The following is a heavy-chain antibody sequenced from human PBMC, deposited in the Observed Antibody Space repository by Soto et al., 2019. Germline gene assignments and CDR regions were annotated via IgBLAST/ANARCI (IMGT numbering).Heavy chain of an antibody. CDR1: GYTFTSYH. J-gene: IGHJ4*02. V-gene: IGHV1-18*01. CDR3: ARDTPPTDY. Sequence: QVQLVQSGAEVKKPGASVKVSGKTSGYTFTSYHISWVRQAPGQGLEWMGWISDYNTNTNYAQKFQGRVTMTTDTLTSTAYMELRSLRSDDTAVYYCARDTPPTDYWGQGTLVTVSS. CDR2: ISDYNTNT.